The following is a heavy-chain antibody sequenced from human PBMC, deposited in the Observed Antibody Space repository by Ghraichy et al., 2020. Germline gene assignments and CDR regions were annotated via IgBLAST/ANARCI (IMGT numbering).Heavy chain of an antibody. V-gene: IGHV3-23*01. CDR1: GFTFSTFP. J-gene: IGHJ6*02. D-gene: IGHD2-2*01. CDR3: ARYCISTSCNGGLHYGMDV. Sequence: GGSLRLSCAASGFTFSTFPISWVRQGPGKGLEWVSAISDTTYYADSVRGRFTISRDNSKNTLSLQMNSLRAEDTAVYYCARYCISTSCNGGLHYGMDVWGQGTTVTVSS. CDR2: ISDTT.